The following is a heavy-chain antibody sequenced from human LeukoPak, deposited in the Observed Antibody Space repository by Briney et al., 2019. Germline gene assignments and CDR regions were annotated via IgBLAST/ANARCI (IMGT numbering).Heavy chain of an antibody. D-gene: IGHD1-26*01. Sequence: GESLKISCKGSGYSFTSHWIGWARQMPGKGLEWMGIISGDESDTRYSPSFQGQVTISADKSISTTYLQWSSLKASDTAMYYCARQTISGSYFGSAFDIWGQGTMVTVSS. J-gene: IGHJ3*02. CDR2: ISGDESDT. CDR1: GYSFTSHW. CDR3: ARQTISGSYFGSAFDI. V-gene: IGHV5-51*01.